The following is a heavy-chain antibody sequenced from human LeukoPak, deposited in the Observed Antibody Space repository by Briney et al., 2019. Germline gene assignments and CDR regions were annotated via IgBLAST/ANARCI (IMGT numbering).Heavy chain of an antibody. Sequence: GGSLRLSCAASGFTFDDYGMSWVRQAPGKGLEWVANIKQDGSEKNYVDSVKGRFTISRDNAKNSLFLQMNSLRAEDTAVYYCAKDPYSKSDYWGQGTLVTVSS. CDR2: IKQDGSEK. J-gene: IGHJ4*02. D-gene: IGHD4-11*01. CDR3: AKDPYSKSDY. CDR1: GFTFDDYG. V-gene: IGHV3-7*01.